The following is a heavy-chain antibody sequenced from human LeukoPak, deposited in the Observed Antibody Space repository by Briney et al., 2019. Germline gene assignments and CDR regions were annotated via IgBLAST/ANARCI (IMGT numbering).Heavy chain of an antibody. D-gene: IGHD3-22*01. J-gene: IGHJ3*02. CDR1: GYTLTELS. CDR2: FDPEDGET. CDR3: ARDKFDSSGYYLAFDI. Sequence: ASVKVSCKVSGYTLTELSMHWVRQAPGKGLEWMGGFDPEDGETIYAQKFQGRVTMTEDTSTDTAYMELSSLRSEDTAVYYCARDKFDSSGYYLAFDIWGQGTMVTVSS. V-gene: IGHV1-24*01.